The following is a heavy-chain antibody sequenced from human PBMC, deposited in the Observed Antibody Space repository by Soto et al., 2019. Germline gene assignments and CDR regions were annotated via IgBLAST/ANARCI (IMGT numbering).Heavy chain of an antibody. CDR2: INSHGSTT. V-gene: IGHV3-74*01. CDR1: GFTFTSYW. J-gene: IGHJ4*02. D-gene: IGHD3-16*01. Sequence: EVQLVESGGGLIQPGGALRLSCAASGFTFTSYWMHWVRHVPGKGLVWVSRINSHGSTTSYADSVDGRFTISRDNAKNTLYLQMNSLRAEDTAVYYCARVGIGAYHFDCWGQGALVTVAS. CDR3: ARVGIGAYHFDC.